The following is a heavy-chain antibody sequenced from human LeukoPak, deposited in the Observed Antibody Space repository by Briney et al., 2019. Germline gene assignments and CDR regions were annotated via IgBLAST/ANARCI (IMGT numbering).Heavy chain of an antibody. V-gene: IGHV3-48*01. CDR3: ARAKYYYDSSGYYYLDY. Sequence: PGGSPRLSCAASGFTFSSYSMNWVRQAPGKGLEWVSYISSSSSTIYYADSVKGRFTISRDNAKNSLYLQMNSLRAEDTAVYYCARAKYYYDSSGYYYLDYWGQGTLVTVSS. J-gene: IGHJ4*02. CDR2: ISSSSSTI. CDR1: GFTFSSYS. D-gene: IGHD3-22*01.